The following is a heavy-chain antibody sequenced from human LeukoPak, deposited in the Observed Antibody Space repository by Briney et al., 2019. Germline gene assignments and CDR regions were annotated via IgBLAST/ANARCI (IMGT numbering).Heavy chain of an antibody. CDR2: MNPNSGNT. CDR1: GYTFTSYD. CDR3: ARGRVQLWLYYFY. J-gene: IGHJ4*02. V-gene: IGHV1-8*03. D-gene: IGHD5-18*01. Sequence: GASVKASCKASGYTFTSYDINWVRQATGQGLEWMGWMNPNSGNTGYAQKFQGRVTITRNTSISTAYMELSRLRSDDTAVYYCARGRVQLWLYYFYWGQGTLVTVSS.